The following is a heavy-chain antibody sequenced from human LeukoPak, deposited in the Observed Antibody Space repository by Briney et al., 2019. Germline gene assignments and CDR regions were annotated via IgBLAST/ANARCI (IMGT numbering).Heavy chain of an antibody. V-gene: IGHV3-30*03. Sequence: GGSLRLSCAASGFTFSSYGMHWVRQAPGKGLEWVAVISYDGSNKYYADSVKGRFTISRDNSKNTLYLQMNSLRAEDTAVYYCARDLSGGVIGHWGQGTLVTVSS. D-gene: IGHD3-16*02. CDR3: ARDLSGGVIGH. CDR1: GFTFSSYG. J-gene: IGHJ4*02. CDR2: ISYDGSNK.